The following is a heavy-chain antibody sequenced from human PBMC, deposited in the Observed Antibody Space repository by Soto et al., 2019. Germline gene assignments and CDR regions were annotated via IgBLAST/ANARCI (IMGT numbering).Heavy chain of an antibody. D-gene: IGHD2-21*02. CDR1: GYTFTGNY. Sequence: QVQLVQSGAEVKKPGASVKVSCKVSGYTFTGNYMHWMRQAPGQGPEWMGWINPRNGDTDYAQKFQGRVNMTRDTSISTAYMDLSRLTSDDTAIYFCVRGGGVDVVTPTRIVFDYWGQGTLLTVSS. CDR3: VRGGGVDVVTPTRIVFDY. CDR2: INPRNGDT. V-gene: IGHV1-2*02. J-gene: IGHJ4*02.